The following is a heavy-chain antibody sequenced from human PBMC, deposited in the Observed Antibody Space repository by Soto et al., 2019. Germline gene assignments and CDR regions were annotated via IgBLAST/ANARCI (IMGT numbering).Heavy chain of an antibody. V-gene: IGHV4-4*07. CDR2: VYSSGTT. Sequence: SETVSLACSVCGGSIISHWWSWIRQPAGKGVEWIGRVYSSGTTDYTPSLNSRATLSVETSKNQLSLKLSSVTAAETAVYYCARDIGSYAYGEDYWGQGVKVTVSS. D-gene: IGHD3-10*01. J-gene: IGHJ4*02. CDR3: ARDIGSYAYGEDY. CDR1: GGSIISHW.